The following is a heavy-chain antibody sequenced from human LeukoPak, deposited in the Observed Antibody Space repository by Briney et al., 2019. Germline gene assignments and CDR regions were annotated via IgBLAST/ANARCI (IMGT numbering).Heavy chain of an antibody. CDR1: GFTFSGSA. J-gene: IGHJ4*02. V-gene: IGHV3-73*01. CDR3: TRPYYVEPEDY. D-gene: IGHD3-10*02. CDR2: IRSKANSYAT. Sequence: GGSLRLSCAASGFTFSGSAMHWVRQASGKGLEWVGRIRSKANSYATAYASSVKGRFTISRDDSKNTAYLQMNSLKTEDTAVYYCTRPYYVEPEDYWGQGTLVTVSP.